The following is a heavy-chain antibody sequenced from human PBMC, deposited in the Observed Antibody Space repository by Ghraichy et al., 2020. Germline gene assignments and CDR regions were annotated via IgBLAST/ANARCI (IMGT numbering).Heavy chain of an antibody. V-gene: IGHV4-31*03. J-gene: IGHJ5*02. D-gene: IGHD3-10*01. CDR1: GGSISSGGYY. CDR3: ARYYYRGGWFDP. Sequence: SETLSLTCTVSGGSISSGGYYWSWIRQHPGKGLEWIGYIYYSGSTYYNPSLKSRVTISVDTSKNQFSLKLSSVTAADTAVYYCARYYYRGGWFDPWGQGTLVTVSS. CDR2: IYYSGST.